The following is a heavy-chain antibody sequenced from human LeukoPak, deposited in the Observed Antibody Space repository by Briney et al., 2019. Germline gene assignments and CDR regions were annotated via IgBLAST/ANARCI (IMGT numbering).Heavy chain of an antibody. CDR1: GGSISSYN. CDR2: MYNSGST. V-gene: IGHV4-59*01. J-gene: IGHJ2*01. Sequence: SETLSLTCIVSGGSISSYNWNWIRQPPGKGLEWIGYMYNSGSTNNNPSLKSRVTISVDRSKNQFSLKLSSVTAADTAIYYCAKGDPTFLFWYFDLWGRGTLVTVSS. D-gene: IGHD3-16*01. CDR3: AKGDPTFLFWYFDL.